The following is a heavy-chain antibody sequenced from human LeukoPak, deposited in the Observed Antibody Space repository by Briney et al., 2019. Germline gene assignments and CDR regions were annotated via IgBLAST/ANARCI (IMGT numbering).Heavy chain of an antibody. CDR1: GGSISSYY. CDR2: IYTSGST. V-gene: IGHV4-4*07. D-gene: IGHD5-18*01. J-gene: IGHJ4*02. Sequence: PSETLSLTCTVSGGSISSYYWSWIRQPAGKGLEWIGRIYTSGSTNYNPSLKSRVTMSVDTSKNQFSLKLSSVTAADTAVYYCARDLGNMVTNSPYFDYWGQGTLVTVSS. CDR3: ARDLGNMVTNSPYFDY.